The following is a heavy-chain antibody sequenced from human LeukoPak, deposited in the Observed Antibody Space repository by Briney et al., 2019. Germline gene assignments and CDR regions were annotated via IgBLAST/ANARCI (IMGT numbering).Heavy chain of an antibody. V-gene: IGHV3-48*02. CDR1: GFTFSSYG. CDR2: ITSSSNTI. J-gene: IGHJ3*01. Sequence: GGSLRLSCAASGFTFSSYGMNWVRQAPGKGLEWISYITSSSNTIYYAASVKGRFTISRDNAKNSLYLQMNSLTDEDTAVYYRARALRIAAAGPYQSAFDLWGQGTVVTVSS. D-gene: IGHD6-13*01. CDR3: ARALRIAAAGPYQSAFDL.